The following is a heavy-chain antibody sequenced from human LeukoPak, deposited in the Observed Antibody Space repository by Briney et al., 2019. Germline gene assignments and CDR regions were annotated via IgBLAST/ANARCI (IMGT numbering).Heavy chain of an antibody. CDR1: GFTFSSYG. J-gene: IGHJ4*02. D-gene: IGHD3-9*01. CDR2: IRYDGSNK. CDR3: ARSKDILTGYCFDY. Sequence: GGSLRLSCAASGFTFSSYGMHWVRQAPGKGLEWVAFIRYDGSNKYYADSVKGRFTISRDNSKNTLYLQMNSLRAEDTAVYYCARSKDILTGYCFDYWGQGTLVTVSS. V-gene: IGHV3-30*02.